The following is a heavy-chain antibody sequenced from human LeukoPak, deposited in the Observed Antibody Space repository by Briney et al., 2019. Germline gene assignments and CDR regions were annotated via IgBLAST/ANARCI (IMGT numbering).Heavy chain of an antibody. CDR1: GGSMRSHY. CDR2: IYYSVTT. V-gene: IGHV4-59*11. D-gene: IGHD6-19*01. CDR3: ARGGSSGWYVDY. J-gene: IGHJ4*02. Sequence: SETLSLTCTVSGGSMRSHYWSWIRQPPGKGLEWIGYIYYSVTTNYNPSLKSRVAISIDTSTYQFSLKLSSVTAEDTAVYYCARGGSSGWYVDYWGQGTLVTVSS.